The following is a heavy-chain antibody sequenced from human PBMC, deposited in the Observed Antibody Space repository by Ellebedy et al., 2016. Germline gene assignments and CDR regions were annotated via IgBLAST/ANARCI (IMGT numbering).Heavy chain of an antibody. D-gene: IGHD3-10*01. V-gene: IGHV4-31*03. CDR2: IYYSGST. CDR1: GGSISSGGSY. Sequence: SETLSLXXTVSGGSISSGGSYWSWIRQHPGKGLEWIGYIYYSGSTYYNPSLKSRVTISVDTSKNQFSLKLSSVTAADTAVYYCARGYGSGSYDVWGKGTTVTVSS. CDR3: ARGYGSGSYDV. J-gene: IGHJ6*04.